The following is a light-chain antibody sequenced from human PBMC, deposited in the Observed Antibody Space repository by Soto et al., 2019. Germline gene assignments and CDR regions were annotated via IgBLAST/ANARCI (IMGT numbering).Light chain of an antibody. CDR1: QAISSW. CDR2: SAS. V-gene: IGKV1-12*01. J-gene: IGKJ4*01. CDR3: QQARSFPLT. Sequence: DIQMTQSPSSVSASVGDRVTITCRASQAISSWLAWYQQKPGRAPKLLIYSASSLQNGARSRFTASGSGTDFTLTITSLQPDDTAIYYCQQARSFPLTFGGGTKVEIK.